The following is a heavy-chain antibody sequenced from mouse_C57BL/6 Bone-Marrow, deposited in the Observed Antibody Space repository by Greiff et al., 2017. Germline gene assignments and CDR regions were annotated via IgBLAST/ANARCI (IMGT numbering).Heavy chain of an antibody. J-gene: IGHJ1*03. V-gene: IGHV1-55*01. CDR3: AIDDYGSYWDFDV. Sequence: QVQLQQPGAELVKPGASVKLSCKASGYTFTSYWINWVKQRPGQGLEWIGDIYPGSGSTNYNEKFKGKATLTVDTSSSKAYMQLSSLTSEDSAVYYCAIDDYGSYWDFDVWGTGTTVTVSS. CDR1: GYTFTSYW. CDR2: IYPGSGST. D-gene: IGHD1-1*01.